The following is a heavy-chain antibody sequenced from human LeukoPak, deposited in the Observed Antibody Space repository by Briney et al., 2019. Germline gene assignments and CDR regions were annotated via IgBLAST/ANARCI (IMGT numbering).Heavy chain of an antibody. Sequence: PGGSLRLSCAASGFTAVSSNYMSLVRQAPGKGLEWVSVIYSGGNTYYADFVKGRFTISRHNSKNTLYLQMNSLRAEDTAVYYCASERRYDFWSGYGYWGQGIQVTVSS. J-gene: IGHJ4*02. D-gene: IGHD3-3*01. CDR3: ASERRYDFWSGYGY. CDR1: GFTAVSSNY. V-gene: IGHV3-53*04. CDR2: IYSGGNT.